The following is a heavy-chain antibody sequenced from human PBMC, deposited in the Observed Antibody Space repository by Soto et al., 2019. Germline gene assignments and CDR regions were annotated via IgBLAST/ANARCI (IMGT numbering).Heavy chain of an antibody. V-gene: IGHV3-23*01. J-gene: IGHJ2*01. CDR3: AKRTTGWYFDL. Sequence: EVQLLESGGGLVQPGGSLRLSCAASGLTFTSYAMNWVRQAPGKGLEWVSVISGSGGRTYYADSVKGRFTISRDNSKNTLYLQMNSLRAEDTAVYYCAKRTTGWYFDLWGRGTLVTVSS. CDR1: GLTFTSYA. CDR2: ISGSGGRT.